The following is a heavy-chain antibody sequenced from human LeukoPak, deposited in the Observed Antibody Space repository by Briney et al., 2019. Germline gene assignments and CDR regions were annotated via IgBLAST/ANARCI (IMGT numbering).Heavy chain of an antibody. CDR2: IDHSGST. J-gene: IGHJ4*02. CDR3: ARGGYGPGSHYRY. CDR1: GVSIRSDY. V-gene: IGHV4-34*01. Sequence: SETLSLTCSVSGVSIRSDYWSWIRQPPGKGLEWIGEIDHSGSTSYNPSLKSRVTISVDTFKNQFSLKLISVTAADTAVYYCARGGYGPGSHYRYWGQGTLVTVSS. D-gene: IGHD3-10*01.